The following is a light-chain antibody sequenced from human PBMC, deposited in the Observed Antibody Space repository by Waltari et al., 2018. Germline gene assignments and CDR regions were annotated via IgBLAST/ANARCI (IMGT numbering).Light chain of an antibody. CDR1: SSDEFGYNY. J-gene: IGLJ2*01. CDR2: EAS. V-gene: IGLV2-8*01. Sequence: QSAMTQPPSASGSPGQAVTISCTGSSSDEFGYNYVYWYQQHPDKAPKLIIYEASKRPSGVPDRFSGSKSGNTASLTVSGLQADDEADYYCSSFGDNNNILFGGGTKLTVL. CDR3: SSFGDNNNIL.